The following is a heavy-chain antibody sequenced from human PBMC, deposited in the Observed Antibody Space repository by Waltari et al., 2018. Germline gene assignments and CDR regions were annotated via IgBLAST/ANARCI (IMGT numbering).Heavy chain of an antibody. D-gene: IGHD2-15*01. CDR3: ARGSRVVVVAATASWFDP. J-gene: IGHJ5*02. CDR1: GGSFSGYS. V-gene: IGHV4-34*01. CDR2: INHSGST. Sequence: QVQLQQWGAGLLKPSETLSLTCAVYGGSFSGYSWSWIRQPPGQGLEWIGEINHSGSTNYNPSLKSRVTISVDTSKNQFSLKLSSVTAADTAVYYCARGSRVVVVAATASWFDPWGQGTLVTVSS.